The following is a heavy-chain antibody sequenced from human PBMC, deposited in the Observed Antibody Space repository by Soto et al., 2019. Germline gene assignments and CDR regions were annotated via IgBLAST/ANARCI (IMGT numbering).Heavy chain of an antibody. CDR2: VSIGGST. CDR3: AKRRGAGGHFDY. V-gene: IGHV3-23*01. J-gene: IGHJ4*02. D-gene: IGHD2-15*01. CDR1: GFTCSSYA. Sequence: SLSLSCAASGFTCSSYALGWFGQRPGKGLEWVAVVSIGGSTHYADSVRGRFTISRDKSKNTLSLQMNSLTAEDTAVYFCAKRRGAGGHFDYWGQGALVTVSS.